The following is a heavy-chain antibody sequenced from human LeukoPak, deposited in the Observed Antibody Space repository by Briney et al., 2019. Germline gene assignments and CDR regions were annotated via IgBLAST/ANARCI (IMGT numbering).Heavy chain of an antibody. D-gene: IGHD4-11*01. CDR1: GFTFSSYS. CDR3: ARDLYSLDY. CDR2: ISSSSSTI. V-gene: IGHV3-48*04. Sequence: GGSLRLSCAASGFTFSSYSMNWVRQAPGKGLEWVSYISSSSSTIYYADSVKGRFTISRDNAKNSLYLQMNSLRAEDTAVYYCARDLYSLDYWGQGTLVTASS. J-gene: IGHJ4*02.